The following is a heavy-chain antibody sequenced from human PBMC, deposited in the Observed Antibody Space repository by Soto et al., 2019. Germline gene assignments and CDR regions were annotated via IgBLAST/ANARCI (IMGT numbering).Heavy chain of an antibody. CDR2: ISGSGGST. J-gene: IGHJ4*02. CDR1: GFTFSSYA. CDR3: AKDAEPLLWFGELSGYFDY. Sequence: HGGSLRLSCAASGFTFSSYAMSWVRQAPGKGLEWVSAISGSGGSTYYADSVKGRCTISRYNSKNTLYLQMNSLRAEDTAVYYCAKDAEPLLWFGELSGYFDYWGQGTLVTVSS. D-gene: IGHD3-10*01. V-gene: IGHV3-23*01.